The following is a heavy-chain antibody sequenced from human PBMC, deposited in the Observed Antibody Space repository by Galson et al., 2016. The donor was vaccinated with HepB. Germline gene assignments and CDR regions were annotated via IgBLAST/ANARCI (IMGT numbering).Heavy chain of an antibody. J-gene: IGHJ2*01. V-gene: IGHV3-23*01. D-gene: IGHD3-10*01. Sequence: SLRLSCAASGFSFSNYGMSWVRQAPGKGLEWVSSITATGGSTYIADSVKGRFTIPRDNSKNTLYLQMNSLRADDTAVYYCASGIAVTTSNSFWYFDLWGRGTLVTVSS. CDR2: ITATGGST. CDR3: ASGIAVTTSNSFWYFDL. CDR1: GFSFSNYG.